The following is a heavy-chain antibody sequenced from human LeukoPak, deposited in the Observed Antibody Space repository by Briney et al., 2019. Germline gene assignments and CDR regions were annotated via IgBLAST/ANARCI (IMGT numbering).Heavy chain of an antibody. Sequence: AGGSLRLSCAASGFTFSSYNMNWVRQAPGKGLEWVSSISSSSSYIYYADSVKGRFTISRDNAKNSLYLQMNSLRAEDTAVYYCARDHYDYVWGSYRPWGQGTLVTVSS. CDR3: ARDHYDYVWGSYRP. V-gene: IGHV3-21*01. CDR1: GFTFSSYN. CDR2: ISSSSSYI. J-gene: IGHJ5*02. D-gene: IGHD3-16*02.